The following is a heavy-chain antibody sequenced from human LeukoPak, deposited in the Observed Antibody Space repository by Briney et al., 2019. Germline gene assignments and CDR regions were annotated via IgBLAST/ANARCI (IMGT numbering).Heavy chain of an antibody. CDR2: ISGRGASK. Sequence: GGSLRLSCAASGFTFSRYSMSWVRQAPGKGLEWVSGISGRGASKYYADSVKGRFTISRDNSKNTLYLQMNSLRAEDTAVYYCAKGVVVAPDVTPFDYWGQGTLVTVSS. CDR3: AKGVVVAPDVTPFDY. D-gene: IGHD2-2*01. CDR1: GFTFSRYS. J-gene: IGHJ4*02. V-gene: IGHV3-23*01.